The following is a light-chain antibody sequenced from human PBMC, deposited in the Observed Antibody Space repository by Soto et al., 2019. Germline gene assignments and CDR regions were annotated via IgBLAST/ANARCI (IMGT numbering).Light chain of an antibody. J-gene: IGKJ2*01. CDR3: QQYDNLPPYT. CDR2: DAS. CDR1: QDISNY. V-gene: IGKV1-33*01. Sequence: DIQMTQSPSSLSASVGDRVTITCQASQDISNYLNWYQQKPGKAPKLLIYDASYLETGVPSRFSGSGSGTHFSFTISSLQPEDVATYYCQQYDNLPPYTFGQGTKLAIK.